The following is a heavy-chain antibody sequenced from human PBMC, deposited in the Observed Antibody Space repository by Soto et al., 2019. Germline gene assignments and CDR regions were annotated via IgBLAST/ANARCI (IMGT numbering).Heavy chain of an antibody. D-gene: IGHD1-1*01. J-gene: IGHJ5*02. CDR3: AHHAMKLDRFDP. CDR1: GFTFSDYY. V-gene: IGHV3-11*05. Sequence: QVQLVESGGGLVKPGGSLRLSCAASGFTFSDYYMSWIRQAPGKGLEWVSCISSSSGYTNYADSVKGRFTISRDNAKNSLYLQMNSLRAEDTAVYYCAHHAMKLDRFDPWGQVTLVTVAS. CDR2: ISSSSGYT.